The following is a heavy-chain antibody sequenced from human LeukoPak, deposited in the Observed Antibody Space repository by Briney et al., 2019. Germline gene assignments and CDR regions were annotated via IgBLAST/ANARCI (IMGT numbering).Heavy chain of an antibody. J-gene: IGHJ6*03. CDR1: GFTFSRYW. CDR2: IKQDGSEK. D-gene: IGHD2-2*01. CDR3: ARDGHSGDRVWYQLANYYYYYMDV. V-gene: IGHV3-7*01. Sequence: GGSLRLSCAASGFTFSRYWMSWVRQAPGKGLEWVANIKQDGSEKYYVDSVKGRFTISRDNAKSSLFLQMNSLRAEDTAVYYCARDGHSGDRVWYQLANYYYYYMDVWGKGTTVTVSS.